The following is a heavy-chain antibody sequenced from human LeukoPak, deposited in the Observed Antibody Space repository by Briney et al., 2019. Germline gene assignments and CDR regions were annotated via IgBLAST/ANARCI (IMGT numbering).Heavy chain of an antibody. D-gene: IGHD7-27*01. Sequence: GGSLRLSCAASGFTFSSYGMHWVRQAPGKGLEWVAVIWYDGSNKYYADSVKGRFTISRDNSKNTLYLQMNSLRAEDTAVYYCARDLGGDQLGKFDPWGQGTLVTVSS. J-gene: IGHJ5*02. CDR1: GFTFSSYG. CDR3: ARDLGGDQLGKFDP. CDR2: IWYDGSNK. V-gene: IGHV3-33*01.